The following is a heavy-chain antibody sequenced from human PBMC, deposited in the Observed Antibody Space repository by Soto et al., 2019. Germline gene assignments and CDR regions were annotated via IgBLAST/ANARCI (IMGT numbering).Heavy chain of an antibody. V-gene: IGHV1-18*01. D-gene: IGHD5-18*01. CDR1: GYTFSSFG. CDR2: TSAHNGDT. CDR3: ARDRGYSPDSFDV. Sequence: GASVKVSCKASGYTFSSFGISWVRQAPGQGLEWMGWTSAHNGDTNYAQKLQGRVTMTTDTSTSTVYMDLTSLRSDDTAMYYCARDRGYSPDSFDVWGQGTQVTVSS. J-gene: IGHJ3*01.